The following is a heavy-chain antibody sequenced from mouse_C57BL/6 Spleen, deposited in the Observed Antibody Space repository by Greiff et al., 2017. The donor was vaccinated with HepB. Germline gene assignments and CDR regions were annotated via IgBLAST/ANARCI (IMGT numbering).Heavy chain of an antibody. CDR3: ARSRKYSNEDYAMDY. J-gene: IGHJ4*01. Sequence: VQRVESGAELAKPGASVKLSCKASGYTFTSYWMHWVKQRPGQGLEWIGYINPSSGYTKYNQKFKDKATLTADKSSSSAYMQLSSLTYEDAAVYYCARSRKYSNEDYAMDYWGQGTSVTVSS. V-gene: IGHV1-7*01. CDR1: GYTFTSYW. CDR2: INPSSGYT. D-gene: IGHD2-5*01.